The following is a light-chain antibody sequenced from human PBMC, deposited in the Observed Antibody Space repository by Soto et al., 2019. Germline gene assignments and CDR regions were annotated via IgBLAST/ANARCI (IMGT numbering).Light chain of an antibody. CDR1: QSVASSF. CDR3: QQFATSPFT. J-gene: IGKJ3*01. V-gene: IGKV3-20*01. CDR2: GAS. Sequence: EIVLTQSPGTLSLSPGERATLSCRASQSVASSFLAWYQQKPGQAPRLLIYGASSRATGIPDRFSGSGSGTDFTLTITRLEPEDCAVYYCQQFATSPFTFGPGTTVDVK.